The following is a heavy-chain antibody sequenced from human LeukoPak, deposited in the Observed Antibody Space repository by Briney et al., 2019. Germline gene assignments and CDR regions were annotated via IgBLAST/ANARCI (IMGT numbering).Heavy chain of an antibody. J-gene: IGHJ6*02. CDR2: INPNSGGT. CDR1: GYTFTGYY. D-gene: IGHD3-3*01. Sequence: ASVKVSCKASGYTFTGYYMHWVRQAPGQGLEWMGWINPNSGGTNYAQKFQGRVTMTRDTSISTAYMELSRLRSDDTAVYYCARYYDFWSGYPNLYGMDVWGQGTTVTVPS. V-gene: IGHV1-2*02. CDR3: ARYYDFWSGYPNLYGMDV.